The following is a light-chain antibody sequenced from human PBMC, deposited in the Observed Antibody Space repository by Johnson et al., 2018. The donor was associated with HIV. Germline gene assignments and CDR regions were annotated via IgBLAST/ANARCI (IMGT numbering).Light chain of an antibody. CDR3: GTWDSSLSAGV. CDR2: DNN. J-gene: IGLJ1*01. CDR1: SSNIGNNY. V-gene: IGLV1-51*01. Sequence: TQPPSVSAAPGQKVTISCSGSSSNIGNNYVSWYQQVPGTAPKLLIYDNNRRPSGIPDRFSGSKYGTSATLGITGLQTGDEADYYCGTWDSSLSAGVFGTGTKVTVL.